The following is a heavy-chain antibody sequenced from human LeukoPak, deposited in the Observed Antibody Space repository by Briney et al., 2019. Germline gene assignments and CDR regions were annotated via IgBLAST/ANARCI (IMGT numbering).Heavy chain of an antibody. CDR3: ARSSRGDAFDI. CDR1: GFTFSSYS. J-gene: IGHJ3*02. D-gene: IGHD3-10*01. V-gene: IGHV3-48*01. CDR2: ISSSSSTI. Sequence: PGGPLRLSCAASGFTFSSYSMNWVRQAPGKGLEWVSYISSSSSTIYYADSVKGRFTISRDNAKNSLYLQMNSLRAEDTAVYYCARSSRGDAFDIWGQGTMVTVSS.